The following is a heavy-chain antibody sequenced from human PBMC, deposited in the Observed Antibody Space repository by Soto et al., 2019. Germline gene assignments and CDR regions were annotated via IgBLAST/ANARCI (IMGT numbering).Heavy chain of an antibody. CDR3: ARVYSTGCYDGPFDY. Sequence: GSLRLSCAASGFTFSSYSMNWVRQAPGKGLEWVSSISSSSSYIYYADSVKGRFTISRDNAKNSLYLQMNSLRAEDTAVYYCARVYSTGCYDGPFDYWGQGTLVTVSS. J-gene: IGHJ4*02. CDR1: GFTFSSYS. D-gene: IGHD2-2*01. V-gene: IGHV3-21*01. CDR2: ISSSSSYI.